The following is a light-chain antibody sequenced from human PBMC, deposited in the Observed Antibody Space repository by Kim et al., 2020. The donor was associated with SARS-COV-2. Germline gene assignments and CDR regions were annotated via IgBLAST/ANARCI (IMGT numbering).Light chain of an antibody. CDR2: AVS. Sequence: SACWRDRVTITWRASQAIRKYVAWYQQKPGKIPKLLIHAVSTLQSGVPSRFSGGGSGTVFTLTIRGLQPEDVATYYCQTYDTVPYNFGQGTKLEI. CDR1: QAIRKY. V-gene: IGKV1-27*01. CDR3: QTYDTVPYN. J-gene: IGKJ2*01.